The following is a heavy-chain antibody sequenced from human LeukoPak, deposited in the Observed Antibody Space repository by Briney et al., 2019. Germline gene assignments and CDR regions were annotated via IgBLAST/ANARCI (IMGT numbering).Heavy chain of an antibody. CDR3: ARVWMATISFDD. D-gene: IGHD5-24*01. Sequence: PSETLSLTCTVSGGSISSHYWSWIRQPPGKGLEWIGYIYYSGSTNYNPSLKRRVTISVDTPKNQFSLKVSPVTAADTAVYYCARVWMATISFDDWGQGTLVTVSS. V-gene: IGHV4-59*11. CDR2: IYYSGST. J-gene: IGHJ4*02. CDR1: GGSISSHY.